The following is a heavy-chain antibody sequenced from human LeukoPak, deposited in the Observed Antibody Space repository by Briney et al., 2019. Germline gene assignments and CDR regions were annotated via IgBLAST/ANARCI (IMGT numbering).Heavy chain of an antibody. V-gene: IGHV1-46*01. CDR1: GYTFTSYY. CDR3: ARDMVHSGYFQY. Sequence: GASVKVSCKASGYTFTSYYMHWVRQAPGQGLEWMGIINPSGGSTSYAQKFQGRVTMTRDMSTGTVYMELSSLRSEDPAVYYCARDMVHSGYFQYWGQGTLVIVSS. D-gene: IGHD1-26*01. CDR2: INPSGGST. J-gene: IGHJ1*01.